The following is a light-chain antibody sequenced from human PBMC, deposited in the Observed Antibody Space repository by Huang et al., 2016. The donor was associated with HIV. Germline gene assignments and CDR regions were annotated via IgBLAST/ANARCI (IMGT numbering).Light chain of an antibody. Sequence: DIQMTQSPSSLSASVGDRVTITCRASQSIDTSLNWYQQKPGKAPKLLIYAASILQIVVQSRFSGSGSGTDFTLTISSLQPEDFATFYCQQSYSTPLTFGGGTKVEIK. CDR1: QSIDTS. CDR2: AAS. CDR3: QQSYSTPLT. J-gene: IGKJ4*01. V-gene: IGKV1-39*01.